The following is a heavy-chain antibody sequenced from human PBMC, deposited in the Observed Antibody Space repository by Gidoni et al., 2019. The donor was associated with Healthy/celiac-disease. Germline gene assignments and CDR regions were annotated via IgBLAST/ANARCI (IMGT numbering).Heavy chain of an antibody. J-gene: IGHJ6*02. CDR3: AREGKDTAMVKEGLGTEYYYGMDV. Sequence: QVQLVQSGAEVKKPGASVKVSCKASGYTFTGYYMHWVRQAPGQGLEWMGWINPNSGGTNYAQKFQGRVTMTRDTSISTAYMELSRLRSDDTAVYYCAREGKDTAMVKEGLGTEYYYGMDVWGQGTTVTVSS. V-gene: IGHV1-2*02. CDR2: INPNSGGT. CDR1: GYTFTGYY. D-gene: IGHD5-18*01.